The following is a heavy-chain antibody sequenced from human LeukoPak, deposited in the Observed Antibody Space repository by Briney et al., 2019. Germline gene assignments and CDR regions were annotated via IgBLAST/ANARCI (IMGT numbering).Heavy chain of an antibody. CDR1: GFTFRSHA. Sequence: HPGGPLRLSCVGSGFTFRSHAMSWVRQAPEKGLEFVSGIYENGGTTYYADSVKGRFSISRDNSKNTLYLQMDSLRGEDTAVYYCAKDFRIGYSAHFDYWGQGALVTVSS. V-gene: IGHV3-23*01. J-gene: IGHJ4*02. CDR3: AKDFRIGYSAHFDY. CDR2: IYENGGTT. D-gene: IGHD2-21*01.